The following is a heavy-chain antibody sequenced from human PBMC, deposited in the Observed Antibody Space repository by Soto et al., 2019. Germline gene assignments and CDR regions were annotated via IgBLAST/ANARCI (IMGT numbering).Heavy chain of an antibody. CDR3: AGLGMVAAHREFDP. J-gene: IGHJ5*02. D-gene: IGHD2-15*01. V-gene: IGHV4-4*02. CDR2: INQSGSP. CDR1: SGTISSSNW. Sequence: PSETLSLTCAVSSGTISSSNWWTWVRQPPGKGLEWIGEINQSGSPNYNPSLRSRVTISVDKSKSQFFLKLSSVTAADTAIYYCAGLGMVAAHREFDPWGQETLVTVSS.